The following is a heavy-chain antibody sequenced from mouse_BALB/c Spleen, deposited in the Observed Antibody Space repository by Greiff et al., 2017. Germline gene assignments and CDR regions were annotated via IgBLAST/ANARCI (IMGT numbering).Heavy chain of an antibody. D-gene: IGHD1-2*01. CDR2: IWSGGST. J-gene: IGHJ4*01. Sequence: QVQLQQSGPGLVQPSQSLSITCTVSGFSLTSYGVHWVRQSPGKGLEWLGVIWSGGSTDYNAAFISRLSISKDNSKSQVFFKMNSLQADDTAIYYCARKTATSLYAMDYWGQGTSVTVSS. CDR3: ARKTATSLYAMDY. CDR1: GFSLTSYG. V-gene: IGHV2-4-1*01.